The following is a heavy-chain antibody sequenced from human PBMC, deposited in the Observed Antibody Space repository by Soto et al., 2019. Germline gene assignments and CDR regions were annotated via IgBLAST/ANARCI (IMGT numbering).Heavy chain of an antibody. CDR2: INAGNGNT. CDR3: ARSIVVVTAADY. D-gene: IGHD2-21*02. V-gene: IGHV1-3*01. CDR1: GYTITSYA. Sequence: ASVKVCCKASGYTITSYARHWVRQEPGQRLERMGWINAGNGNTKYSQKFQGRVTITRDTSASTAYMELSSLRSEDTSVYYCARSIVVVTAADYSGQGTLVTVSS. J-gene: IGHJ4*02.